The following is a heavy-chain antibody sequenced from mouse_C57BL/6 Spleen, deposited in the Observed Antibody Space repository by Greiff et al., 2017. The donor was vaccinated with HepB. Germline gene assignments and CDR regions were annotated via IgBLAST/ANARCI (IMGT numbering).Heavy chain of an antibody. D-gene: IGHD1-1*01. V-gene: IGHV1-69*01. CDR3: ARASSYNRFAY. J-gene: IGHJ3*01. CDR2: IDPSDSYT. Sequence: QVQLKQSGAELVMPGASVKLSCKASGYTFTSYWMHWVKQRPGQGLEWIGEIDPSDSYTNYNQKFKGKSTLTVDKSSSTAYMQLSSLTSEDSAVYYCARASSYNRFAYWGQGTLVTVSA. CDR1: GYTFTSYW.